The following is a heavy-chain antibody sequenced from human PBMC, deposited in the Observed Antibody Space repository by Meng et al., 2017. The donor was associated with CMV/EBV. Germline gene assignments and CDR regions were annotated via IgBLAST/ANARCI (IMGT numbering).Heavy chain of an antibody. CDR1: GFTFSSYG. J-gene: IGHJ6*02. Sequence: GGSLRLSCAASGFTFSSYGMHWVRQAPGKGLEWVAFIRYDGSNKYYADSVKGRFTISRDNSKNTLYLQMNSLRAEDTAVYYCAKDLRSVLRFLGWNTLNYYYYGMDVWGQGTTVTVSS. V-gene: IGHV3-30*02. CDR2: IRYDGSNK. CDR3: AKDLRSVLRFLGWNTLNYYYYGMDV. D-gene: IGHD3-3*01.